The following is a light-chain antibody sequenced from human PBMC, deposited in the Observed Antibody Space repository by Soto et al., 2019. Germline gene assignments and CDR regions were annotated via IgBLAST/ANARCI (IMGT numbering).Light chain of an antibody. Sequence: DLELTHPPSTMANSVIDSVTIICRASQNINDWMAWYHQKPGKAPKLLIYRASNLESGVPSRFSGSGSGTEFTLTISRLQPDVFGTYYCQQDNRWTFGQGTKVAI. CDR2: RAS. CDR3: QQDNRWT. CDR1: QNINDW. V-gene: IGKV1-5*03. J-gene: IGKJ1*01.